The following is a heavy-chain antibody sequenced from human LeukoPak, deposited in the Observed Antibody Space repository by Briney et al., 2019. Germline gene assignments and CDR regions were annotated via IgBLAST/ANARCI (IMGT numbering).Heavy chain of an antibody. J-gene: IGHJ5*02. CDR3: AKDSGVVVPAAIIPNWFDP. CDR2: ISGSGGST. Sequence: GGSLRLSCAASGFTFSSYAMSWARQAPGKGLEWVSAISGSGGSTYYADSVKGRFTISRDNSKNTLYLQMNSLRAEDTAVYYCAKDSGVVVPAAIIPNWFDPWGQGTLVTVSS. V-gene: IGHV3-23*01. D-gene: IGHD2-2*02. CDR1: GFTFSSYA.